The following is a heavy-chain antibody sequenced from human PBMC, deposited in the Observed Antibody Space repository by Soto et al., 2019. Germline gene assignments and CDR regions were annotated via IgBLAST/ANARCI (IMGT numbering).Heavy chain of an antibody. V-gene: IGHV3-23*01. J-gene: IGHJ3*02. CDR1: GFTFSSYA. Sequence: EVQLLDAGGGLVQPGGSLRLSCAASGFTFSSYAMSWVRQAPGKGLEWVSAIGGGGGDTYYADSVKGRFTISRDNFKSTLSLQMDSLRVEDTAIYYCVKDRESYNSVWDPFDIWGRGTMVTVSS. CDR2: IGGGGGDT. CDR3: VKDRESYNSVWDPFDI. D-gene: IGHD1-26*01.